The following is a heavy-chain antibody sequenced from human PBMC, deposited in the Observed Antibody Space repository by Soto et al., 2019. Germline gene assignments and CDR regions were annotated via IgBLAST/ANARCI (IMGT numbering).Heavy chain of an antibody. CDR1: GDTVSSNSVA. Sequence: PSQTLSLTCVGSGDTVSSNSVAWNWVRQSPSRGLEWLGRTYYRSRWYSDYAVSVRSRIDINADTSKNQVSLQLNSVTPEDTAGYYCARSEEDSDYYYYGMDVWGQGTTVTVSS. CDR3: ARSEEDSDYYYYGMDV. V-gene: IGHV6-1*01. D-gene: IGHD2-15*01. J-gene: IGHJ6*02. CDR2: TYYRSRWYS.